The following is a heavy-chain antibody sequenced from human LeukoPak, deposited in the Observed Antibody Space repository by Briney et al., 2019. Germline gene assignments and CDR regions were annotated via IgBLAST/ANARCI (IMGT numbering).Heavy chain of an antibody. D-gene: IGHD3-10*01. CDR1: GFTFSSYG. J-gene: IGHJ3*02. CDR3: ARVGARMVRGHHAFDI. CDR2: ISWNSGSI. Sequence: GGSLRLSCAASGFTFSSYGMHWVRQAPGKGLEWVSGISWNSGSIGYADSVKGRFTISRDNAKNSLYLQMNSLRAEDTALYYCARVGARMVRGHHAFDIRGQGTMVTVSS. V-gene: IGHV3-9*01.